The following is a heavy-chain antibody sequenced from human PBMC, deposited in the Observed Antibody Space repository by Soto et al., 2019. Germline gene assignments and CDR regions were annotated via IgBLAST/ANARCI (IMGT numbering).Heavy chain of an antibody. J-gene: IGHJ4*02. Sequence: GGSLSLSCAASGFTFSSYAMSWVRQAPGKGLEWVSAISGSGGSTYYADSVKGRFTISRDNSKNTLYLQMNSLRAEDTAVYYCAKHIVVVVAGRLDYWGQGTLVTVSS. V-gene: IGHV3-23*01. CDR2: ISGSGGST. CDR3: AKHIVVVVAGRLDY. CDR1: GFTFSSYA. D-gene: IGHD2-15*01.